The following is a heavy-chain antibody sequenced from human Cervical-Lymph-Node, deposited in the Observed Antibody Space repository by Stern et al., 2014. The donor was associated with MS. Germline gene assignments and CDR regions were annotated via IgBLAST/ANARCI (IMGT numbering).Heavy chain of an antibody. J-gene: IGHJ4*02. CDR1: GYTFTAYF. D-gene: IGHD1-26*01. CDR2: ISPKTGSA. Sequence: VQLVQSGAEVERPGASVKVSCKASGYTFTAYFLHWVRQAPVQGLEWMGVISPKTGSATYAQKFQDRVTMTRDTSINTGYMEVSSLRSDDTAVYYCARDRGSYSDYWGQGTLVAVSS. V-gene: IGHV1-2*02. CDR3: ARDRGSYSDY.